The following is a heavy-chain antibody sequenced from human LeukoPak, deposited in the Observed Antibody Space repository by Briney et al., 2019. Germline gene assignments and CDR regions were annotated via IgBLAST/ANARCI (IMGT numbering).Heavy chain of an antibody. CDR2: ISCDGSNK. J-gene: IGHJ4*02. CDR1: GFTFSSYG. CDR3: AKDGGDWGFDY. Sequence: GGSLRLSCAASGFTFSSYGMHWVRQAPGKGLEWVAVISCDGSNKYYADSVKGRFTISRDNSKNTLYLQMNSLRAEDTAVYYCAKDGGDWGFDYWGQGTLVTVSS. V-gene: IGHV3-30*18. D-gene: IGHD2-21*02.